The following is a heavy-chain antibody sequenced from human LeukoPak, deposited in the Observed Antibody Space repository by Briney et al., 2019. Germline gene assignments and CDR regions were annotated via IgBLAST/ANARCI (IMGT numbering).Heavy chain of an antibody. Sequence: GGSLRLSCAASGFTFSTYTMAWVRQAPGGGLEWVSGISGNGGRTYYADSVKGRFAISRDDSKSTLYLQTDSLRGEDTAVYYCAKDFGRNLGGPGYWGRGTLVIVSS. CDR2: ISGNGGRT. D-gene: IGHD1-14*01. J-gene: IGHJ4*02. CDR3: AKDFGRNLGGPGY. CDR1: GFTFSTYT. V-gene: IGHV3-23*01.